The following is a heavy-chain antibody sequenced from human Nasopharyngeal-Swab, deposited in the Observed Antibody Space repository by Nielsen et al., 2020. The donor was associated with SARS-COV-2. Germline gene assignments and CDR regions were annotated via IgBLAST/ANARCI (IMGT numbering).Heavy chain of an antibody. CDR2: IYPGDSDT. V-gene: IGHV5-51*01. J-gene: IGHJ4*02. Sequence: GESLKISCNGFGYTFTNSWIGWVRQMPGKGLEWMGIIYPGDSDTRYSPSFQGQVIISDDKSVNTTYLQWSSLKASDSAIYYCASTYCSAYTCYSFDNWGRGTLITVSS. CDR1: GYTFTNSW. CDR3: ASTYCSAYTCYSFDN. D-gene: IGHD2-15*01.